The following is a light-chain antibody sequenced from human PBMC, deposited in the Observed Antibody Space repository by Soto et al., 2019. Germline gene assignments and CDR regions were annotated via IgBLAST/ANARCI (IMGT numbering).Light chain of an antibody. Sequence: QSALTQPPSASGSPGQSVTISCTGTSSDVGGYNSVSWYQHHPGKAPKLMISEVNKRPSGVPDRFSASKSGNTASLTVSGLQAEDEADYYCSSYAGSSTLIFGGGTKLTVL. CDR2: EVN. CDR1: SSDVGGYNS. CDR3: SSYAGSSTLI. V-gene: IGLV2-8*01. J-gene: IGLJ2*01.